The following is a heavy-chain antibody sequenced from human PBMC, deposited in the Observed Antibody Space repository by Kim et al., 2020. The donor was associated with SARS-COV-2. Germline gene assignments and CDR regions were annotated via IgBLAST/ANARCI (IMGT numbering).Heavy chain of an antibody. CDR3: AREGGDYNENWYFDL. D-gene: IGHD4-17*01. Sequence: DSVKGRFTISRDNAKNSLYLQMNSLRAEDTAVYYCAREGGDYNENWYFDLWGRGTLVTVSS. J-gene: IGHJ2*01. V-gene: IGHV3-21*01.